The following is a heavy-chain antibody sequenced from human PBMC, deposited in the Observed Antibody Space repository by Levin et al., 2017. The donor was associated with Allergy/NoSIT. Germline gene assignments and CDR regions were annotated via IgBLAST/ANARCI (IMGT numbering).Heavy chain of an antibody. CDR1: GFIFSNAW. V-gene: IGHV3-15*01. D-gene: IGHD4-17*01. CDR3: TTTVTGGEFDY. J-gene: IGHJ4*02. CDR2: IKSKTGGGTA. Sequence: SGGSLRLSCEGSGFIFSNAWMTWVRQAPGKGLEWVGRIKSKTGGGTADYAAPVKGRFTISRDDSKNTVFLQMNSLKTEDTAVYYCTTTVTGGEFDYWGQGTLVTVSS.